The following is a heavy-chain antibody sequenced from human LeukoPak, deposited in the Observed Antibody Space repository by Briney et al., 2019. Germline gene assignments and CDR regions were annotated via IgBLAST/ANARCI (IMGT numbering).Heavy chain of an antibody. CDR2: ISYDGSNK. V-gene: IGHV3-30-3*01. CDR3: ARGRGYSGYVEFDY. CDR1: GFTFSSYA. J-gene: IGHJ4*02. D-gene: IGHD5-12*01. Sequence: GRSLRLSCAASGFTFSSYAMHWVRQAPGKGLEWVAVISYDGSNKYYADSVKGRFTISRDNSKNTLYLQINSLRADDTAVYYCARGRGYSGYVEFDYWGQGTLVTVSS.